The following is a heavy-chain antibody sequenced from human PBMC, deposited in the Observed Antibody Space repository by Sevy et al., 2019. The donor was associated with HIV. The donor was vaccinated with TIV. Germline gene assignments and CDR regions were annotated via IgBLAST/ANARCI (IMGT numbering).Heavy chain of an antibody. Sequence: GGSLRLSCAASGFTFSSYGMHWVRQAPGKGLEWVAVIWYDGSNKYYADSVKGRFTISRDNSKNTLYLQMNSLRAEDTAVYYCARGSIVGATQFHYWGQGTLVTVSS. CDR1: GFTFSSYG. V-gene: IGHV3-33*01. D-gene: IGHD1-26*01. J-gene: IGHJ4*02. CDR3: ARGSIVGATQFHY. CDR2: IWYDGSNK.